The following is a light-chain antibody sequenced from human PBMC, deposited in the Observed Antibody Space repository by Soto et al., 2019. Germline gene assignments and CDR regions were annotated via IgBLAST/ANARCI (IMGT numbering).Light chain of an antibody. CDR1: QGISSY. Sequence: DIHLTQSPSSLSASVGDRVTITCRASQGISSYLAWYQQKPGQVPKLLIYSASTVQAGVPSRFGGSGSGTDFTLTISSLQPEDVATYYCQKYNSGVGTFGQGTEVEVK. CDR2: SAS. CDR3: QKYNSGVGT. J-gene: IGKJ1*01. V-gene: IGKV1-27*01.